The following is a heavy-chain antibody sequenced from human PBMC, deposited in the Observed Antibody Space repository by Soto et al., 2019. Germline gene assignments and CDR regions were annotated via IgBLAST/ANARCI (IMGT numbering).Heavy chain of an antibody. CDR3: AKRPGYCSSTSCLDY. CDR2: ITDSGGST. D-gene: IGHD2-2*01. V-gene: IGHV3-23*01. CDR1: GFTFSSYA. Sequence: EVQLLESGGGLVQPGGSLRLSCAASGFTFSSYAMAWVRQAPGKGLEWVSSITDSGGSTYYADSVKGRFAISRDNSKNTLYLQMNSLKAEDTAVYYCAKRPGYCSSTSCLDYWGQGTLVTVSS. J-gene: IGHJ4*02.